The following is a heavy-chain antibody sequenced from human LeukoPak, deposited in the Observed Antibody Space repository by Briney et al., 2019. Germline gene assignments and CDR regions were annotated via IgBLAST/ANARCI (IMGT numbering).Heavy chain of an antibody. CDR2: IYYTGTT. Sequence: SETLSLTCTVSSGSLSNRHYYWAWVRQPPGKGLEWVGGIYYTGTTFDNPSLKSQVTLSVDTSKNQFSLRLTSVTAADTAFYYCAREEYSSDWYGHDSWGQGTLVTVSS. V-gene: IGHV4-39*07. CDR1: SGSLSNRHYY. CDR3: AREEYSSDWYGHDS. J-gene: IGHJ4*02. D-gene: IGHD6-13*01.